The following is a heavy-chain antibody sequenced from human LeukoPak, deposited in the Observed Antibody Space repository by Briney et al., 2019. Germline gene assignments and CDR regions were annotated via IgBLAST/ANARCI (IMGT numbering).Heavy chain of an antibody. CDR3: ARSRVVVVPAAYDY. Sequence: PGGSLRLSCAASGFTFSSYWMSWVRQAPGKGLEWAANIKQDGSEKYYVDSVKGRFTISRDNAKNSLYLQMNSLRAEDTAVYYCARSRVVVVPAAYDYWGQGTLVTVSS. CDR1: GFTFSSYW. V-gene: IGHV3-7*01. D-gene: IGHD2-2*01. J-gene: IGHJ4*02. CDR2: IKQDGSEK.